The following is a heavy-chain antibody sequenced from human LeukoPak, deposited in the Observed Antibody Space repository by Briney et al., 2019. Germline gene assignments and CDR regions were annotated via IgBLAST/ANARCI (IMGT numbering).Heavy chain of an antibody. CDR3: ARLREIRSYFDY. D-gene: IGHD3-10*01. J-gene: IGHJ4*02. Sequence: SETLSLTCAVYGGSFSGYYWSWIRQPPGKGLEWIGEINHSGSTNYNPSFKSRVTISVDTSKNQFSLKLSSVTAADTAVYYCARLREIRSYFDYWGQGTLVTVSS. CDR2: INHSGST. V-gene: IGHV4-34*01. CDR1: GGSFSGYY.